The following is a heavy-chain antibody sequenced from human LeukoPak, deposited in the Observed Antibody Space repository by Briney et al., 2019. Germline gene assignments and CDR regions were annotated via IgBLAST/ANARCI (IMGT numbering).Heavy chain of an antibody. D-gene: IGHD3-10*01. CDR3: ARDMVRGVIIPDY. V-gene: IGHV1-2*06. J-gene: IGHJ4*02. CDR2: INPNSGGT. Sequence: ASVKVSCKASGYTFTGYYMHWVRQAPGQGLEWMGRINPNSGGTNYAQKFQGRVTMTRDTSISTAYMELSRLRSDDTAVYYYARDMVRGVIIPDYWGQGILVTVSS. CDR1: GYTFTGYY.